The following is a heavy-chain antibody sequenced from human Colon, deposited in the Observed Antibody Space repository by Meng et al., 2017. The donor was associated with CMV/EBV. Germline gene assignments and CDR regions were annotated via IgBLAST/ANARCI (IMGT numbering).Heavy chain of an antibody. CDR1: GDSISGRSVY. CDR2: IYYTGHD. D-gene: IGHD5-24*01. J-gene: IGHJ2*01. CDR3: ARMALHWYFDL. V-gene: IGHV4-39*07. Sequence: QLHEPGTGLVKSSETPSVTCNVSGDSISGRSVYWGWIRQPHGNGLEWIASIYYTGHDYHNPSLKSRVTISIDPSNNQFSLRLTSVTAADTAVYYCARMALHWYFDLWGRGTLVTVSS.